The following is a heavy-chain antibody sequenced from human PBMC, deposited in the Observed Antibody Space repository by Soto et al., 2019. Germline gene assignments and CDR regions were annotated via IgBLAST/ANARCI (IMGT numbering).Heavy chain of an antibody. CDR2: ISSSSSYI. CDR3: ARDDYGDSSDVFDV. J-gene: IGHJ3*01. D-gene: IGHD4-17*01. Sequence: EVQLVESGGGLVKPGGSLRLSCAASGFKFRSYSMNWVRQAPGKGLEWVSSISSSSSYIYYADSVKGRFTISRDNAKNSLYLQMSSLRAEDTAVYYCARDDYGDSSDVFDVWGQGTMVTVSS. CDR1: GFKFRSYS. V-gene: IGHV3-21*01.